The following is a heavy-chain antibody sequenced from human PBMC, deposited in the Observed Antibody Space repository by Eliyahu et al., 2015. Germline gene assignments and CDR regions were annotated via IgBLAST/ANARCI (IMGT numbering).Heavy chain of an antibody. J-gene: IGHJ4*02. Sequence: SGDSISSGGYYWSWIRQHPGKGLEWIGYIYYSGSTYYNPXLKSRVTISVDTSKNQFSLKLSSVTAADTXVYYCARXRSGYSHFDYWGXGTLVTVSS. CDR3: ARXRSGYSHFDY. CDR2: IYYSGST. D-gene: IGHD3-22*01. V-gene: IGHV4-31*02. CDR1: GDSISSGGYY.